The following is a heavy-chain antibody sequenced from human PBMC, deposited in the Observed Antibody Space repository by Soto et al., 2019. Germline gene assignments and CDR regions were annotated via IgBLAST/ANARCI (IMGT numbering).Heavy chain of an antibody. CDR2: VHYSGNT. V-gene: IGHV4-39*01. Sequence: SETLSLTCSVSGDSISSGRFHWGWIRQPPGKGLEFIATVHYSGNTHYNPSLRSRVTIFVDTSKSHSSLRLSSVTAADTAVYYCARSDRFGVVTPFMDSWGQGILVTVSS. CDR1: GDSISSGRFH. D-gene: IGHD3-3*01. J-gene: IGHJ4*02. CDR3: ARSDRFGVVTPFMDS.